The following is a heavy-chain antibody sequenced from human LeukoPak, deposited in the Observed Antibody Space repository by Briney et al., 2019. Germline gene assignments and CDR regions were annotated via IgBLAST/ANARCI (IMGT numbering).Heavy chain of an antibody. CDR2: IYYSGRT. D-gene: IGHD4-17*01. V-gene: IGHV4-31*03. CDR1: GGSFSSGGYY. CDR3: ARVRDGDYGYIGFDP. J-gene: IGHJ5*02. Sequence: PSETLSLTCTVSGGSFSSGGYYWSWIRQHPGKGLEWIGYIYYSGRTYYNPSLKSRVTVSVDTSKNQFSLKLSSMTAADTAVYHCARVRDGDYGYIGFDPWGQGTLVTVSS.